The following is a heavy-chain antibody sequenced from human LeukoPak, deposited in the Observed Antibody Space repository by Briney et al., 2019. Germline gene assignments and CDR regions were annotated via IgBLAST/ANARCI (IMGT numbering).Heavy chain of an antibody. CDR2: ISSSGSTI. Sequence: PGGSLRLSCAASGFTFSSYEMNWVRQAPGKGLEWVSYISSSGSTIYYADSVKGRFTISRDNAKNSLYLQMNSLRAEDTAVYYCAEDTYGENVDYWGQGTLVTVSS. D-gene: IGHD2/OR15-2a*01. CDR1: GFTFSSYE. V-gene: IGHV3-48*03. J-gene: IGHJ4*02. CDR3: AEDTYGENVDY.